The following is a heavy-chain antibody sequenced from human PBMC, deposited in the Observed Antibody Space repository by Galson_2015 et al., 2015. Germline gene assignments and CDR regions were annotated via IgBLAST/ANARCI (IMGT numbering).Heavy chain of an antibody. Sequence: VSCKASGYTFTGYYMHWVRQAPGQGLEWMGRINPNSGGTNYAQKFQGRVTMTRDTSISTAYMELSRLRSDDTAVYYCARHVGSSWYCGMDVWGQGTTVTVSS. CDR3: ARHVGSSWYCGMDV. V-gene: IGHV1-2*06. CDR1: GYTFTGYY. J-gene: IGHJ6*02. CDR2: INPNSGGT. D-gene: IGHD6-13*01.